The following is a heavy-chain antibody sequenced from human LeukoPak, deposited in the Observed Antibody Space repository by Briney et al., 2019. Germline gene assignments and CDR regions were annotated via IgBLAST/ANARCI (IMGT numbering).Heavy chain of an antibody. CDR1: GFTVSSNY. CDR3: ARDGYSSGWYSTGYYFDY. V-gene: IGHV3-66*01. J-gene: IGHJ4*02. D-gene: IGHD6-19*01. CDR2: IYSGGST. Sequence: GGSLRLSCAASGFTVSSNYMSWVRQAPGKGLEWVSVIYSGGSTYSADSVKGRFTISRDNSKNTLYLQMNSLRAEDTAVYYCARDGYSSGWYSTGYYFDYWGQGTLVTVSS.